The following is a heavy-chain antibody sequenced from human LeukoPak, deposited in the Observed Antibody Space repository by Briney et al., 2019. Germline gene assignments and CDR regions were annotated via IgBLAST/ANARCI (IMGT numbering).Heavy chain of an antibody. J-gene: IGHJ4*02. D-gene: IGHD6-19*01. CDR1: GYTFTGYY. Sequence: ASVKVSCKASGYTFTGYYMHWVRQAPGQGLEWMRWINPNSGGTNYAQKFQGRVTMTRDTSISTAYMELSRLRSDDTAVYYCARAEGYSSGWYYEGFDYWGQGTLVTVSS. V-gene: IGHV1-2*02. CDR3: ARAEGYSSGWYYEGFDY. CDR2: INPNSGGT.